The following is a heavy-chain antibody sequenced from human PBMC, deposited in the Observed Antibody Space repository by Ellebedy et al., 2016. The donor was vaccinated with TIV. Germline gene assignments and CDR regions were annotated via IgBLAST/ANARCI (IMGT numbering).Heavy chain of an antibody. J-gene: IGHJ4*02. V-gene: IGHV4-30-4*01. CDR3: SRGARRGGNDFDY. D-gene: IGHD1-1*01. CDR2: MYSDGDT. Sequence: SETLSLTXTVSGGSFSSGDDYWSWIRQPPGRGLEYIGPMYSDGDTYYNPSLKSRLTISVDVSTKQLSLMLTSVTAADTAVYYCSRGARRGGNDFDYWGQGTLVTVSS. CDR1: GGSFSSGDDY.